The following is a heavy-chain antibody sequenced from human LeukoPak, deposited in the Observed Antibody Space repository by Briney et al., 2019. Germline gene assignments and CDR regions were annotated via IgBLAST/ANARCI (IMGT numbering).Heavy chain of an antibody. Sequence: GGSLRLSCAASGFTFSSYEMNWVRQAPGKGLEWVSYISSSGSTIYYADSVKGRFTISRDNAKNSLYLQMNSLRAEDTAVYYCARDRSELLWFGEPPRVGFDYWGQGTLVTVSS. V-gene: IGHV3-48*03. D-gene: IGHD3-10*01. CDR3: ARDRSELLWFGEPPRVGFDY. CDR2: ISSSGSTI. CDR1: GFTFSSYE. J-gene: IGHJ4*02.